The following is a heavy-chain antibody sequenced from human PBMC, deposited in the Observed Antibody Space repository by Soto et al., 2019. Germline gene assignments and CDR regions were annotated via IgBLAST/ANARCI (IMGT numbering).Heavy chain of an antibody. V-gene: IGHV6-1*01. D-gene: IGHD1-26*01. CDR3: VGESRGGALPTIYNWFDP. J-gene: IGHJ5*02. CDR1: GDSFSYDGAA. CDR2: TYYRSKWYN. Sequence: SPTLSRTSASSGDSFSYDGAAWNWIRQSPSSGLEWLGRTYYRSKWYNDYAVSVKSRITINPDTSKNQFSLQVNSVTPEDTAVYYCVGESRGGALPTIYNWFDPWGQGTLVTVSS.